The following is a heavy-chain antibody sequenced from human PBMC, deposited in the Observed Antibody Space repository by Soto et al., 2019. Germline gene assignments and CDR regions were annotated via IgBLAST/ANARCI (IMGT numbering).Heavy chain of an antibody. D-gene: IGHD1-26*01. CDR3: AREPSVGYYYYYMDV. V-gene: IGHV4-59*12. J-gene: IGHJ6*03. CDR1: GGSINSYY. CDR2: IYYSGST. Sequence: PSETLSLTCTVSGGSINSYYWSWIRQPPGKGLEWIGYIYYSGSTNYNPSLKSRVTISVDTSKNQFSLKLSSVTATDTAVYYCAREPSVGYYYYYMDVWGKGTTVTVSS.